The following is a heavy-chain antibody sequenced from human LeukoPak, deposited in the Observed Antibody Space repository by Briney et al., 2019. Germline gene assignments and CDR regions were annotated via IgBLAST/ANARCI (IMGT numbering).Heavy chain of an antibody. V-gene: IGHV1-8*03. D-gene: IGHD3-22*01. CDR3: ATAPPYDSSGYYLGYYFDY. CDR1: VYTFTTYD. Sequence: GASVTVSCKPSVYTFTTYDINWVRQATGQGLEWMGWMNPNSGNTGFAQKFQGRVTITRNTSISTAYMELSSLRSEDTAVYYCATAPPYDSSGYYLGYYFDYWGQGTLVAVSS. J-gene: IGHJ4*02. CDR2: MNPNSGNT.